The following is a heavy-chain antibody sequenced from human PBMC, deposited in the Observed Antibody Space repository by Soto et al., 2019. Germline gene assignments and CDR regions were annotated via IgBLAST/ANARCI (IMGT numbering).Heavy chain of an antibody. V-gene: IGHV1-69*13. CDR3: ARAQRRYCSSTSCYFFDY. Sequence: SVKVSCKASGGTFSSYSIGWVRQAPGQGLEWMGGIIPIFGAANYAQKFQGRVTITADESTSTAYMELSSLRSEDTAVYYCARAQRRYCSSTSCYFFDYWGQGTLVTVSS. CDR2: IIPIFGAA. CDR1: GGTFSSYS. D-gene: IGHD2-2*01. J-gene: IGHJ4*02.